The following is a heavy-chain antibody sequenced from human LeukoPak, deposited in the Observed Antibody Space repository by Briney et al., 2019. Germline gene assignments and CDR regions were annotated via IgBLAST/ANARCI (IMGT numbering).Heavy chain of an antibody. D-gene: IGHD6-13*01. CDR2: IYYSGGT. CDR1: GGSISSGGYY. CDR3: ARDGAAAGILPSDY. V-gene: IGHV4-31*03. J-gene: IGHJ4*02. Sequence: SSETLSLTCTVSGGSISSGGYYWSWIRQHPGKGLEWIGYIYYSGGTYYNPSLKSRVTILVDTSKNQFSLKLSSVTAADTAVYYCARDGAAAGILPSDYWGQGTLVTVSS.